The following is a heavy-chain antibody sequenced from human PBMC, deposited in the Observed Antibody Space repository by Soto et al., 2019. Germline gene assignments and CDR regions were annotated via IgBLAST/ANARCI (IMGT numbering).Heavy chain of an antibody. D-gene: IGHD6-25*01. CDR3: ARDLQMAYSSATNYYYDYYGMDV. Sequence: EVQLVESGGGLVKPGGSLRLSCAASGFTFSSYSMNWVRQAPGKGLEWVSSISSSSSYIYYADSVKGRFTISRNNAKNSLYLQMNSLRAEDTAVYYCARDLQMAYSSATNYYYDYYGMDVWGQGTTVTVSS. V-gene: IGHV3-21*01. J-gene: IGHJ6*02. CDR1: GFTFSSYS. CDR2: ISSSSSYI.